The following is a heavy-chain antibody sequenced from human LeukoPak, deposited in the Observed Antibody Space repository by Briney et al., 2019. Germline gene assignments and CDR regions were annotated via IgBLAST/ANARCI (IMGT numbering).Heavy chain of an antibody. J-gene: IGHJ4*02. CDR2: INHSGST. V-gene: IGHV4-34*01. CDR3: ARGVGVTIFGVVTYFFDY. D-gene: IGHD3-3*01. CDR1: GGSFSGYY. Sequence: SETLSLTCAVYGGSFSGYYWSWIRQPPGKGLEWIGEINHSGSTNYNPSLKSRVTISVDTSKNQFSLKLSPVTAADTAVYYCARGVGVTIFGVVTYFFDYWGQGTLVTVSS.